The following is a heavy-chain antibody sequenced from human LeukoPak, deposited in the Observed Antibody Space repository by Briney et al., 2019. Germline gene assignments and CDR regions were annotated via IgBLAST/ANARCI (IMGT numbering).Heavy chain of an antibody. V-gene: IGHV3-30*02. CDR2: MRYDGSNK. CDR3: AKEYGYTYGEFDY. D-gene: IGHD5-18*01. Sequence: PGGSLRLSCGASGFTFSSYGMHWVRQAPGKGLEWVAFMRYDGSNKYYADSVKGRFTISRDSSKNTLYLQMNSLRAEDTAVYYCAKEYGYTYGEFDYWGQGTLVTVSS. CDR1: GFTFSSYG. J-gene: IGHJ4*02.